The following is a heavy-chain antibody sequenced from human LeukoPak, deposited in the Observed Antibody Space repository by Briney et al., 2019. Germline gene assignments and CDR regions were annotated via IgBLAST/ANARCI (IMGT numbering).Heavy chain of an antibody. D-gene: IGHD2-8*02. Sequence: ASVRVSCKASGYTFTGYYLHWVRQAPGQGLEWMGWINPNSGVTNYAQKFQGRVSMTRDTSISTAYMDLSRLNFDDTAVYYCAKVGHPTDIVLVPAAQSDLGTFDHWGQGTLVTVSS. V-gene: IGHV1-2*02. CDR3: AKVGHPTDIVLVPAAQSDLGTFDH. J-gene: IGHJ4*02. CDR2: INPNSGVT. CDR1: GYTFTGYY.